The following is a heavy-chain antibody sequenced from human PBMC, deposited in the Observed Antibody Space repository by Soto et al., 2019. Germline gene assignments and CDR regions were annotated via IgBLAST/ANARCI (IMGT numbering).Heavy chain of an antibody. J-gene: IGHJ4*02. CDR2: ISYDRSNK. V-gene: IGHV3-30-3*01. CDR3: VRDRVVAGIGEVDY. Sequence: QVQLEESGGGVVQPGRSLRLPCAASGFTFSSHAMHWVRQAPGKGLEWVAVISYDRSNKYYADSVKGRFTISRDNSKNTLHLQMDSLRPEDTAVYHCVRDRVVAGIGEVDYWGQGTLVTVSS. D-gene: IGHD6-19*01. CDR1: GFTFSSHA.